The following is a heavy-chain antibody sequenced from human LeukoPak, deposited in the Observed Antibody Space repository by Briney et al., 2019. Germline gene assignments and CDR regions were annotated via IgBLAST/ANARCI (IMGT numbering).Heavy chain of an antibody. CDR2: ISYSGST. J-gene: IGHJ4*02. CDR1: GGSISNYY. D-gene: IGHD2-15*01. V-gene: IGHV4-59*01. CDR3: ARTKLYCSGGSCYSSLDY. Sequence: SETLSLTCTVSGGSISNYYWSWIRQPPGKGLEWIGYISYSGSTISNPSLKSRVTISVDTSKNQFSLKLTSVSAADAALYYCARTKLYCSGGSCYSSLDYWGQGTLVTVSS.